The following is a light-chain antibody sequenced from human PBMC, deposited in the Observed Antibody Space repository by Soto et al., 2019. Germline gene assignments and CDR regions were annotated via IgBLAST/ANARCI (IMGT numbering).Light chain of an antibody. V-gene: IGKV3-15*01. CDR3: QQYNNWPPIT. CDR2: DTS. Sequence: EIVMTQSPATLSVSPGERATLSCRASQSVSIKLAWYQQKPGQAPRLLIYDTSTRATGIPARFSGSGSGTEFTLTISSLQSEDFAVYYCQQYNNWPPITVGQGTRREIK. J-gene: IGKJ5*01. CDR1: QSVSIK.